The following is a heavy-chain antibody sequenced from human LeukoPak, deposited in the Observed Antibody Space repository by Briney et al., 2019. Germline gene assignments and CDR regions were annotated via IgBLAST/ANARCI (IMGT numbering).Heavy chain of an antibody. V-gene: IGHV3-48*01. CDR2: ISRSSSTI. D-gene: IGHD3-22*01. CDR1: GFTFSDYS. CDR3: ARDRHYDSSVFNP. J-gene: IGHJ5*02. Sequence: GGSLRLSCAASGFTFSDYSMNWVRQAPGKGLEWASYISRSSSTIYYADSVKGRFTISRDNAKNSLYLQMNSLGAEDTAVYYCARDRHYDSSVFNPWGQGTLVTVSS.